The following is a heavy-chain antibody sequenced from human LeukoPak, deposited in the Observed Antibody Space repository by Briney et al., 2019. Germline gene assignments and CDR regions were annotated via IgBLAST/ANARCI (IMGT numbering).Heavy chain of an antibody. V-gene: IGHV3-23*01. Sequence: GSLRLSCAASGFTFSFYGMTWVRQAPGKGLEYVSSISGSGGSTYYADSVKGRFTISRDNSKNTLYLQMNSLRAEDTAVYYCAKPGYDYVWGSYRPYHYFDYWGQGTLVTVSS. D-gene: IGHD3-16*02. CDR2: ISGSGGST. J-gene: IGHJ4*02. CDR1: GFTFSFYG. CDR3: AKPGYDYVWGSYRPYHYFDY.